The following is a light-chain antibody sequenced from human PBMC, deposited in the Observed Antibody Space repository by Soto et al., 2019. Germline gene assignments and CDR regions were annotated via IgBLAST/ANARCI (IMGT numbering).Light chain of an antibody. CDR3: QQYGDMCT. CDR2: GAS. Sequence: EIVLTQSPGTLSLSPGERATLNCRASQSVRSSYLAWYQQQPGQAPRLLIHGASRRATGIPDRFSGSGSGTDFTLTINRLEPEDFAVYFSQQYGDMCTFGQGTKVEIK. CDR1: QSVRSSY. V-gene: IGKV3-20*01. J-gene: IGKJ1*01.